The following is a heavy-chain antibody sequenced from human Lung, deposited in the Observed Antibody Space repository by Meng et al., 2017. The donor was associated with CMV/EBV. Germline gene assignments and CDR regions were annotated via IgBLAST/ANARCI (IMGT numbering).Heavy chain of an antibody. CDR3: ATDYGADSGRPFDY. V-gene: IGHV3-30-3*01. CDR2: ISHDGSDK. Sequence: GESLKISCAASGFTFSSYAMHWVRQAPGKGLEEVAIISHDGSDKYFADSVKGRFTISRDNSKNTLYPQMNSLRAEDTALYFCATDYGADSGRPFDYWGHGTLVTVSS. D-gene: IGHD4-23*01. J-gene: IGHJ4*01. CDR1: GFTFSSYA.